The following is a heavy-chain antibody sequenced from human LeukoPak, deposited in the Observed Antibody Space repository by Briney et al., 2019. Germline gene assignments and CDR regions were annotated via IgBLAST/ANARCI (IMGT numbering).Heavy chain of an antibody. CDR3: ARGSMVRGVIIPLRPEPFDY. CDR2: ISSSSGYI. CDR1: GFTFNGYS. Sequence: GGSXRLXCAASGFTFNGYSMNWVRQTPGKGLEWVSSISSSSGYIYYADSVKGRFTISRDNAKNSLYLQMNSLRPEDTAVYYCARGSMVRGVIIPLRPEPFDYWGQGPLVTVSS. D-gene: IGHD3-10*01. V-gene: IGHV3-21*01. J-gene: IGHJ4*02.